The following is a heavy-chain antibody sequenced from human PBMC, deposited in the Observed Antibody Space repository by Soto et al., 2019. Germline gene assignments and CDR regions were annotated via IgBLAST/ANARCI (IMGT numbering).Heavy chain of an antibody. V-gene: IGHV4-34*01. J-gene: IGHJ5*02. CDR1: GGSFSGDY. D-gene: IGHD6-19*01. CDR3: ARVGLVAGTNWFDP. Sequence: QVQLQQWGAGLLKPSETLSLTCAVYGGSFSGDYWSWIRQPPGKGLEWIGEINHSGSTNYNPSLKSRVTISVDTSKSQFSLKLSSVTAADTAVYYCARVGLVAGTNWFDPWGQGTLVTVSS. CDR2: INHSGST.